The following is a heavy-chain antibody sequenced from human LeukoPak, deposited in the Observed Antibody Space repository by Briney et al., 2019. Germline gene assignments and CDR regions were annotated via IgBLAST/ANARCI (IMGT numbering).Heavy chain of an antibody. D-gene: IGHD3-3*01. J-gene: IGHJ6*03. CDR2: ISYDGSNK. CDR3: ARDRAYDFWSGYHSSYYYYMDV. CDR1: GFTFSSYA. Sequence: GRSLRLSCAASGFTFSSYAMHWVRQAPGKGLEWVAVISYDGSNKYYADSVKGRFTISRDNSKNTLYLQMNSLRAEDTAVYYCARDRAYDFWSGYHSSYYYYMDVWGKGTTVTVSS. V-gene: IGHV3-30-3*01.